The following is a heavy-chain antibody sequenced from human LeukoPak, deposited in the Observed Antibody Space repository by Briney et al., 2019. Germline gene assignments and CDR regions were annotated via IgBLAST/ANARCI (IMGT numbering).Heavy chain of an antibody. CDR3: AAIIAVAGIPLVDP. D-gene: IGHD6-19*01. J-gene: IGHJ5*02. CDR2: IHYTGST. V-gene: IGHV4-39*01. CDR1: GGSISSSSYY. Sequence: SETLSLTCSVSGGSISSSSYYRGWIRQPPGKGLEWTGSIHYTGSTFYNPSLKGRVTISVDTSKHQFSLNLSSVTAADTAVYYCAAIIAVAGIPLVDPWGQGTLVTVSS.